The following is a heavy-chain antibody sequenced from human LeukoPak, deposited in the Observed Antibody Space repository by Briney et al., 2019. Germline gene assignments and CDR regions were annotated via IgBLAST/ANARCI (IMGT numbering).Heavy chain of an antibody. CDR3: ARGRGAAAGQTFDY. D-gene: IGHD6-13*01. V-gene: IGHV3-21*01. J-gene: IGHJ4*02. CDR1: GFIFSAYT. CDR2: IFSDGPDI. Sequence: KAGGSLRLSCAASGFIFSAYTIHWVRQAPGKGLEWVSSIFSDGPDIYYADSVKGRFTISRDNAKNSLYLQMDNLSAEDAALYYCARGRGAAAGQTFDYWGQGTLVTVSS.